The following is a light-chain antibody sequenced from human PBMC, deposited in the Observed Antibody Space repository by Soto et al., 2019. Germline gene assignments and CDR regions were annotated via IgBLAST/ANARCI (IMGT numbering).Light chain of an antibody. CDR2: RAS. CDR3: QQYNNWPRT. CDR1: QSISTN. J-gene: IGKJ1*01. V-gene: IGKV3-15*01. Sequence: EIVLTQSPATLSVSPGERATLSCRASQSISTNLAWFLQKPGQAPRLLISRASTRATGIPARFSGSGSGTEFTLTISSLQSEDFAVYYCQQYNNWPRTFGQGTKVDIK.